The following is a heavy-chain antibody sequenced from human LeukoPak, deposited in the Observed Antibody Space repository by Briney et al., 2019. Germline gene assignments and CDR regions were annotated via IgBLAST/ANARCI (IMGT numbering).Heavy chain of an antibody. J-gene: IGHJ3*02. CDR3: ARGPYQLLPGSAFDI. Sequence: ASVKVSCKASGYTFTSYGISWVRQAPGQGLEWMGWTSAYNGNTNYAQKLQGRVTMTTDTSTSTAYMELRSLRSDDTAVYYCARGPYQLLPGSAFDIWGQGTMVTVSS. CDR2: TSAYNGNT. V-gene: IGHV1-18*01. D-gene: IGHD2-2*01. CDR1: GYTFTSYG.